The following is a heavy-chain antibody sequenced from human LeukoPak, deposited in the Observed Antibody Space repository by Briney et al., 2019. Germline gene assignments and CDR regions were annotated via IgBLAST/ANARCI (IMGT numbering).Heavy chain of an antibody. J-gene: IGHJ4*02. CDR1: GGSISSYY. D-gene: IGHD3-10*01. CDR3: ARDVLVRFGEGELRYFDY. Sequence: PSETLSLTCTVSGGSISSYYWSWIRQPPGKGLEWIGYIYTSGSTNYNPSLKSRVTISVDTSKNQFSLKLSSVTAADTAVYYCARDVLVRFGEGELRYFDYWGQGTLVTVSS. V-gene: IGHV4-59*01. CDR2: IYTSGST.